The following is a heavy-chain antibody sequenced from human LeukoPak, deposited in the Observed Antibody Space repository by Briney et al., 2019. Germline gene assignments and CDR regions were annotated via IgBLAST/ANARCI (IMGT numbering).Heavy chain of an antibody. J-gene: IGHJ3*02. CDR1: GFTFSSYW. D-gene: IGHD5-18*01. Sequence: GGSLRLSCAASGFTFSSYWMSWVRQAPGKGLEWVANIKQDGSEKYHVDSVKGRFTISRDNAKNSLYLQMNSLRAEDTAVYYCARHQGTAMAIYAFDIWGQGTMVTVSS. V-gene: IGHV3-7*01. CDR2: IKQDGSEK. CDR3: ARHQGTAMAIYAFDI.